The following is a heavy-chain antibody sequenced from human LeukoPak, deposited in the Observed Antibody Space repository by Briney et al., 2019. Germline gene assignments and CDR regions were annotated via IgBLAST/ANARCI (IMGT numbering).Heavy chain of an antibody. CDR1: GFTFSSYA. J-gene: IGHJ4*02. Sequence: PGRSLRLSCAASGFTFSSYAMHWVRQAPGKGLEWVAVISYDGSNKYYADSVRGRFTISRDNSKNTLYLQMNSLRAEDTAVYYCAKGEYSSGWPFDYWGQGTPVTVSS. CDR3: AKGEYSSGWPFDY. CDR2: ISYDGSNK. D-gene: IGHD6-19*01. V-gene: IGHV3-30-3*01.